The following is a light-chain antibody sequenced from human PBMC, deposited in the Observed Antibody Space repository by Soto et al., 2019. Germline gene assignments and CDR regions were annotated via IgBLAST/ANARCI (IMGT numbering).Light chain of an antibody. CDR1: SSNIGSND. CDR3: AAWDDRLSAHYL. J-gene: IGLJ1*01. CDR2: SNN. Sequence: QSVLPQPPSASGTPVQRVTISCSGSSSNIGSNDVFWYQQLPGTAPKLLIYSNNQRPSGVPDRFSGSKSGTSASLAISGLRSEDEGDYYCAAWDDRLSAHYLFGTGTKVTVL. V-gene: IGLV1-47*02.